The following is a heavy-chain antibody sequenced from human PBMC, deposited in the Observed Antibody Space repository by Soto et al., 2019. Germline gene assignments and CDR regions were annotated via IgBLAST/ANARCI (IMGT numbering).Heavy chain of an antibody. D-gene: IGHD6-13*01. CDR3: ASLIAAAGPPHSPRYYYGMDV. CDR2: IIPIFGTA. V-gene: IGHV1-69*12. CDR1: GGTFSSYA. J-gene: IGHJ6*02. Sequence: QVQLVQSGAEVKKPGSSVKVSCKASGGTFSSYAISWVRQAPGQGLEWMGGIIPIFGTADYAQKFQGRVTITADESTRTAYMELSSLRSEDTAMYYCASLIAAAGPPHSPRYYYGMDVWGQGTTVTVSS.